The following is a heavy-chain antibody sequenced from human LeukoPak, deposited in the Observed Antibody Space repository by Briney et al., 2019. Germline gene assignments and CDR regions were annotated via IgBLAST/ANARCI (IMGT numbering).Heavy chain of an antibody. D-gene: IGHD6-19*01. CDR1: GGSISSSSYY. J-gene: IGHJ5*02. V-gene: IGHV4-39*07. Sequence: PSETLSLTCTVSGGSISSSSYYWGWIRQPPGKGLEWIGSIYYSGSTYYNPSLNSRVTMSVDTSKNQFSLKLSSVTAADTAVYYCARSRIVLADSLDPWGQGTLVTVSS. CDR2: IYYSGST. CDR3: ARSRIVLADSLDP.